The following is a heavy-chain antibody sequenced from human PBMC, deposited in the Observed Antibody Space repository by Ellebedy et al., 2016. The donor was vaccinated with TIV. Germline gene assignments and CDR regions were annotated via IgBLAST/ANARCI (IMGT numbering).Heavy chain of an antibody. CDR1: GFTFSNYA. J-gene: IGHJ4*02. CDR2: LGGSSENT. D-gene: IGHD6-6*01. V-gene: IGHV3-23*01. CDR3: AKVAAGPGGVWVFDY. Sequence: GESLKISCAASGFTFSNYAMSWVRQAPGKGLEWVSALGGSSENTYYADSVQGRFTISRDNSKNTLYLQMNSLRAEDTAVYYCAKVAAGPGGVWVFDYWGQGTLVTVSS.